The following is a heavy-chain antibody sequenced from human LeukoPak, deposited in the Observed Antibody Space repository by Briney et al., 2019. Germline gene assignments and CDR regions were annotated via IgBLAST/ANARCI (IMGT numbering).Heavy chain of an antibody. V-gene: IGHV3-7*01. CDR1: GFTFSRNW. CDR3: ARLFGTVTTYDF. CDR2: INEDGSQK. Sequence: GGSLTLSCEASGFTFSRNWMSWVRQALGKGLDWVASINEDGSQKYYVDSVRGRFTITRDNTKNSLYLQMTSLGAEDTAVYYCARLFGTVTTYDFWGQGTLVTVSS. D-gene: IGHD3-16*01. J-gene: IGHJ4*02.